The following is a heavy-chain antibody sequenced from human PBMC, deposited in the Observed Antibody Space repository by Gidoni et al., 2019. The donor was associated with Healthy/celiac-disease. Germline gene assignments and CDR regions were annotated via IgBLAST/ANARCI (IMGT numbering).Heavy chain of an antibody. CDR3: ARDPVRGEAVAGTRNNWFDP. J-gene: IGHJ5*02. CDR2: ISSSSSTI. V-gene: IGHV3-48*02. CDR1: GFTFSSYS. Sequence: LRLSCAASGFTFSSYSMNWVRQAPGKGLEWVSYISSSSSTIYYSDSVKGRFTISRDNAKNSLYLQRNSLRDEDTAVYYCARDPVRGEAVAGTRNNWFDPWGQGNLVTVSS. D-gene: IGHD6-19*01.